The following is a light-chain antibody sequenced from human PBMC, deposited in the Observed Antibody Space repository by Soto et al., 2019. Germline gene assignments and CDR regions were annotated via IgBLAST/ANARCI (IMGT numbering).Light chain of an antibody. CDR2: GNS. Sequence: QSVLTQPPSVSGAPGQRVTISCTGSSSNIGAGYDVHWYQQLPGTAPKLLIYGNSNRPSGVPDRFSGSKSGTSASLVITGLQAEDEADYSCQSYDSSLSGWVFGGGTKVTVL. CDR1: SSNIGAGYD. V-gene: IGLV1-40*01. J-gene: IGLJ3*02. CDR3: QSYDSSLSGWV.